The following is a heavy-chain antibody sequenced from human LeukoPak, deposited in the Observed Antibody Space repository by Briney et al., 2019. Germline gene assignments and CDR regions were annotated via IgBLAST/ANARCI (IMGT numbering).Heavy chain of an antibody. D-gene: IGHD3-9*01. CDR1: GITFSRHW. CDR2: IKQDGSEK. V-gene: IGHV3-7*01. CDR3: AGGTGWLIDS. Sequence: GGSLRLSCVASGITFSRHWMKWVRQAPGKGLEWVANIKQDGSEKFYVDSVKGRFTISRDNAKNSLYLQMASLRPEDTALYYCAGGTGWLIDSWGQGTLVTVSS. J-gene: IGHJ4*02.